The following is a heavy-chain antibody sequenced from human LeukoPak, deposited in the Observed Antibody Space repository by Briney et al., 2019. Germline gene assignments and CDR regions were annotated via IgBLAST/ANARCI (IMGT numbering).Heavy chain of an antibody. V-gene: IGHV3-21*01. Sequence: GGSLRLSCAASGFTFNHYSMNWVRLAPGKGLEWVSSISGSGNYIYYADSVKGRFTISRDNANNSLYLQMNSLRAEDTALYYCERGDRLSTRGGGNFDLWGRGSLVTVSS. J-gene: IGHJ2*01. D-gene: IGHD3-10*01. CDR2: ISGSGNYI. CDR3: ERGDRLSTRGGGNFDL. CDR1: GFTFNHYS.